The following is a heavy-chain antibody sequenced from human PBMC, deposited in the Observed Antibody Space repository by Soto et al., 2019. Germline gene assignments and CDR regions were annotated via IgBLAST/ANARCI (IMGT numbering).Heavy chain of an antibody. V-gene: IGHV3-33*06. CDR2: MYYDGSDE. CDR3: AKDYSSTSYGINY. J-gene: IGHJ4*02. CDR1: GFTFSSYG. Sequence: QVQLVESGGGVVQPGRSLRLSCAASGFTFSSYGMHWVRQAPGKGLEWVAVMYYDGSDEYYAVSGKGRFTISRDNSKNTLYLQMNGLRAEDTAIYYCAKDYSSTSYGINYWGQGTLVSVSS. D-gene: IGHD6-19*01.